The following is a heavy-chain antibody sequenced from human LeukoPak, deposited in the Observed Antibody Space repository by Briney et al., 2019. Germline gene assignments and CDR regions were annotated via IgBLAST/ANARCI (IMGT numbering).Heavy chain of an antibody. CDR2: TYYRSKWYN. D-gene: IGHD1-1*01. CDR3: ARYQATAVDY. CDR1: GDSVSSNTAA. V-gene: IGHV6-1*01. J-gene: IGHJ4*02. Sequence: SQTLSLTCVISGDSVSSNTAAWNWIRQSPSRGLEWPGRTYYRSKWYNDYAVSVKSRITINPDTSKNQFSLQLDSVTPEDTAVYYCARYQATAVDYWGQGTLVTVSS.